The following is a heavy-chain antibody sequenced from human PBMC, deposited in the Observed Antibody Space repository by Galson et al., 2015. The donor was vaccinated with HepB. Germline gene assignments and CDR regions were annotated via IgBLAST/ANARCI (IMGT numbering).Heavy chain of an antibody. D-gene: IGHD6-19*01. J-gene: IGHJ1*01. CDR3: AKLPLAVAGVKYFQH. CDR1: GFTFSGSG. CDR2: IRNRANNYAT. V-gene: IGHV3-73*01. Sequence: SLRLSCAASGFTFSGSGIHWVRLASGKGLEWVGRIRNRANNYATAYAASVRGRFTVSRDDSKNTAYLQMNSLGAEDTAVYYCAKLPLAVAGVKYFQHWGQGTLVTVSS.